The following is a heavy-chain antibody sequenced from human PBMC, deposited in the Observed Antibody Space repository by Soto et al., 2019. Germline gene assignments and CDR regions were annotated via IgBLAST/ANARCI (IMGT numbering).Heavy chain of an antibody. CDR1: GFTFSSYW. CDR3: ARGGIMIAFRGVIDPPFDY. D-gene: IGHD3-16*02. J-gene: IGHJ4*02. CDR2: INSDGSST. Sequence: EVQLVESGGGLVQPGGSLRLSCAASGFTFSSYWMHWVRQAPGKGLVWVSRINSDGSSTSYADSVKGRFTISRDNAKNTLYLQMNSLRAEDTAVYYCARGGIMIAFRGVIDPPFDYWGQGTLVTVSS. V-gene: IGHV3-74*01.